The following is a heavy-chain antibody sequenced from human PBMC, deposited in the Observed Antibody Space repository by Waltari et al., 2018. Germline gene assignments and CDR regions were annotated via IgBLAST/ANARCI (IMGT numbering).Heavy chain of an antibody. CDR2: INHKTGNP. Sequence: QVQLVQSGSELKKPGASVKVSCKASGYIFTNYAMNWVRQAPGQGLEWMGWINHKTGNPTYAQGFRGRVVFSLDTAVSTASLQISSLKAEDTAVYYCARGIQLWGRGSWYFDNWGQGTLVTVSS. J-gene: IGHJ4*02. D-gene: IGHD3-16*01. V-gene: IGHV7-4-1*02. CDR1: GYIFTNYA. CDR3: ARGIQLWGRGSWYFDN.